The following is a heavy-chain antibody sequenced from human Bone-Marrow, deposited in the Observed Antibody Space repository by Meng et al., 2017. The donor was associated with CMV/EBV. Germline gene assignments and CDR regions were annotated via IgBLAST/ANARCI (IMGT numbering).Heavy chain of an antibody. Sequence: GESLKISCAASGFTFSSYAMTWVRQAPGKGLEWVSAISGLGGSTYYADSVKGRFTISRDNSKNTLYLQMNSLRAEDTAVYYCARTNDYGDYYPAFDIWGQGTMVTVAS. CDR2: ISGLGGST. CDR3: ARTNDYGDYYPAFDI. J-gene: IGHJ3*02. V-gene: IGHV3-23*01. CDR1: GFTFSSYA. D-gene: IGHD4-17*01.